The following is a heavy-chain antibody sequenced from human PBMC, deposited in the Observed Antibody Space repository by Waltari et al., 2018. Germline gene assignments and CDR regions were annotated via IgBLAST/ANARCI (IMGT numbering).Heavy chain of an antibody. D-gene: IGHD3-22*01. CDR2: INPNSGGT. CDR3: ARDLPNSSGYYAFDI. CDR1: GYTFTGYY. J-gene: IGHJ3*02. V-gene: IGHV1-2*02. Sequence: QVQLVQSGAEVKKPGASVKVSCKASGYTFTGYYMPWVRQAPGQGLEWMGWINPNSGGTNYAQKFQGRVTMTRDTSISTAYMELSRLRSDDTAVYYCARDLPNSSGYYAFDIWGQGTMVTVSS.